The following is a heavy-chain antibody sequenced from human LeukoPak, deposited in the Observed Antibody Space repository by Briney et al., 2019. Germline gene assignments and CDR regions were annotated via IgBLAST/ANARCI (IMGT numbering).Heavy chain of an antibody. V-gene: IGHV1-2*06. CDR2: INPYSGDT. CDR1: GYTFTGYH. CDR3: ARDQGSLTRSWYTGY. Sequence: ASVKVSCKASGYTFTGYHIHWVRQAPGQGLEWMGRINPYSGDTNFAQKFQGRVTMTRDTSITTAYMDLSSLTPDDTAVYFCARDQGSLTRSWYTGYWGQGTQGTVSS. J-gene: IGHJ4*02. D-gene: IGHD6-13*01.